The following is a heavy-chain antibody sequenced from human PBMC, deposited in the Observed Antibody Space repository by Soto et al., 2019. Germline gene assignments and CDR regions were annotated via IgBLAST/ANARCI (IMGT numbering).Heavy chain of an antibody. V-gene: IGHV2-5*02. Sequence: QITLKESGPTLVKPTQTLTLTCTFSGFSLSTSGVGVGWIRQPPGKALEWLALIYWDDDKRYSPSLKSRLTITKDTYKTQVVLTMTNMDPVDTATYYCAHSLIGYYYDSSGSNWFDPWGQGTLVTVSS. CDR2: IYWDDDK. CDR3: AHSLIGYYYDSSGSNWFDP. D-gene: IGHD3-22*01. J-gene: IGHJ5*02. CDR1: GFSLSTSGVG.